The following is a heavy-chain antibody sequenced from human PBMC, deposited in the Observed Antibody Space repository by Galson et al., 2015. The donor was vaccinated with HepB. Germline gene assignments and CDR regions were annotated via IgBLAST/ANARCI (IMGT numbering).Heavy chain of an antibody. CDR3: AKEYCSGGSCYYQRSFYDSYYDL. Sequence: SLRLSCAASGFTFSSYAMSWVRQAPGKGLEWVSAISGSGGSTYYADSVKGRFTISRDNSKNTLYLQMNSLRAEDTAVYYCAKEYCSGGSCYYQRSFYDSYYDLWGRGTLVTVSS. D-gene: IGHD2-15*01. CDR2: ISGSGGST. J-gene: IGHJ2*01. CDR1: GFTFSSYA. V-gene: IGHV3-23*01.